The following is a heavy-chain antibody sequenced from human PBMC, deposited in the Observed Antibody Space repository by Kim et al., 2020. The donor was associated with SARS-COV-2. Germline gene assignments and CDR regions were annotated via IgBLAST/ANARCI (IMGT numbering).Heavy chain of an antibody. CDR2: INGDGTTT. J-gene: IGHJ5*02. V-gene: IGHV3-74*01. CDR3: ARDRARGSRSNWFDP. D-gene: IGHD3-10*01. Sequence: GGSLRLSCAASGFTFSAHWMHWVRQAPGKGLVWVSRINGDGTTTTYADSVKGRFTVSRDNAKNTLYLQMNSLRVEDTAVYYCARDRARGSRSNWFDPWGQGTLVIVSS. CDR1: GFTFSAHW.